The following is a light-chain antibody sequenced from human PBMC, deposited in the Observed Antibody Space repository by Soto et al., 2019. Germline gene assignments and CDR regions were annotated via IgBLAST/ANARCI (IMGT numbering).Light chain of an antibody. CDR1: QGISNY. J-gene: IGKJ1*01. Sequence: IQLTQSPSSLSAFVGDRVTITCRASQGISNYLAWYQQKPGRVPKLLIYAASTLQSGVPSRFSGSGSGTDFTLTISSLQPEDVATYYCQRFNSDPPTFGQGTKVDIK. V-gene: IGKV1-27*01. CDR3: QRFNSDPPT. CDR2: AAS.